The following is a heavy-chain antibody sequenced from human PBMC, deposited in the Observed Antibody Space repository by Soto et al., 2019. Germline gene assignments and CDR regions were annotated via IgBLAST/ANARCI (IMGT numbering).Heavy chain of an antibody. V-gene: IGHV1-3*01. J-gene: IGHJ4*02. Sequence: QVQLVQSGAEVKKPGASVKVSCKASGYTFTSYAMHWVRQAPGQRLEWMGWINAGNGNTKYSQTFQGRVTITRDTSESTAYMELSRLRSEDTAVYYCARGDILIDYWGQGTLVTVSS. CDR2: INAGNGNT. CDR1: GYTFTSYA. D-gene: IGHD3-9*01. CDR3: ARGDILIDY.